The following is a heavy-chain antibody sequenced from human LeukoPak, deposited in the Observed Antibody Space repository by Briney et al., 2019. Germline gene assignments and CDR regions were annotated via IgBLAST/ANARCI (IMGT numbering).Heavy chain of an antibody. J-gene: IGHJ4*02. D-gene: IGHD3-10*01. CDR1: GFTFSDYY. CDR2: ISGSGGST. CDR3: AKDPYYYGSGSYEY. V-gene: IGHV3-23*01. Sequence: PGGSLRLSCAASGFTFSDYYMSWIRQAPGKGLEWVSAISGSGGSTYYADSVKGRFTISRDNSKNTLYLQMNSLRAEDTAVYYCAKDPYYYGSGSYEYWGQGTLVTVSS.